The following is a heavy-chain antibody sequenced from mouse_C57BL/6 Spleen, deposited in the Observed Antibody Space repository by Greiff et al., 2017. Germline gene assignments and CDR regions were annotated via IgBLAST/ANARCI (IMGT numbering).Heavy chain of an antibody. V-gene: IGHV3-6*01. CDR2: ISYDGSN. Sequence: EVKLVESGPGLVKPSQSLSLTCSVTGYSITSGYYWNWIRQFPGNKLEWMGYISYDGSNNYNPSLKNRISITRDTSKNQFFLKLNSVTTEDTATYYCARDLPFDYWGQGTTLTVSS. D-gene: IGHD5-5*01. J-gene: IGHJ2*01. CDR3: ARDLPFDY. CDR1: GYSITSGYY.